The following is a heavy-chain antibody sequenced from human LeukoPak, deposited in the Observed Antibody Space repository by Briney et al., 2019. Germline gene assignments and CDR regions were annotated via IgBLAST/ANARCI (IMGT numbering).Heavy chain of an antibody. V-gene: IGHV3-11*03. CDR1: GFTFSDYY. J-gene: IGHJ4*02. Sequence: GGSLRLSCAASGFTFSDYYMSWIRQAPGKGLEWVSYISSSSSYTNYADSVKGRFTISRDNAKNSLYLQMNSLRAEDTAVYYCARSGYSSSWYGFDYWGQGTLVTVSS. CDR2: ISSSSSYT. D-gene: IGHD6-13*01. CDR3: ARSGYSSSWYGFDY.